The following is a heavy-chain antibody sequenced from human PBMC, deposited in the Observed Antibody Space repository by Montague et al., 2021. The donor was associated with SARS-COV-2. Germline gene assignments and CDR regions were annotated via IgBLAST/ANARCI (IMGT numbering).Heavy chain of an antibody. V-gene: IGHV3-48*03. CDR3: ARGHQGVAMVVVVMMGAEYYFDS. CDR1: GFTFSSYE. D-gene: IGHD2-15*01. Sequence: SLRLSCAASGFTFSSYEMNWVRQAPGKGLEWVSYISSSGSTIYYADSVKGRFTISRDNAKNSLYLQMNSLTAADTANYYCARGHQGVAMVVVVMMGAEYYFDSWGQGSLVTVSS. J-gene: IGHJ4*02. CDR2: ISSSGSTI.